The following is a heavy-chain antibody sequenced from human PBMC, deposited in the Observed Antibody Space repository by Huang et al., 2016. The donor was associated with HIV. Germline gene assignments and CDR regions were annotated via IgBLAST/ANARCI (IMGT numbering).Heavy chain of an antibody. CDR2: ISYDGSSK. D-gene: IGHD1-26*01. CDR1: GFTFIKFD. CDR3: AKDGRGSGTYYDYFEY. J-gene: IGHJ4*02. Sequence: QVQLVESGGGVVQPGRSLRLSCAAFGFTFIKFDMHWVRQDPGKGREWVAIISYDGSSKYHADSVKGRFTISRDNSKNTVYLQMNSLRVEDTAVYYCAKDGRGSGTYYDYFEYWGQGTLVTVSS. V-gene: IGHV3-30*18.